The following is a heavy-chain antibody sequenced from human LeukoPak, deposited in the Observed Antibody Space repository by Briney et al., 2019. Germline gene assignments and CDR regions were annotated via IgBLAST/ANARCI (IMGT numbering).Heavy chain of an antibody. CDR1: GGSSSGYY. CDR2: VYNSEYT. J-gene: IGHJ4*02. Sequence: SETLSLTCTISGGSSSGYYWSWIRQPPGKGLEWIGFVYNSEYTRYNPSLKSRVSISFYTSKNQFSLRLTSVTAPDTAVYYCARNLGNHGSYLFDYWGQGTLVTVSS. CDR3: ARNLGNHGSYLFDY. D-gene: IGHD6-19*01. V-gene: IGHV4-59*08.